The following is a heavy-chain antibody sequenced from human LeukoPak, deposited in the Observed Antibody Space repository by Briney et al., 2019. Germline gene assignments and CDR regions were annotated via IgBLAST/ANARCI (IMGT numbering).Heavy chain of an antibody. CDR2: INPNSGGT. J-gene: IGHJ4*02. D-gene: IGHD3-10*01. Sequence: GASVKVSCKASGYSFSDYSMHWVRQAPGQGVEWVGRINPNSGGTSYARNFQGRVTMTRDTSISTTYMELSGLTSDDTAVYYCARGGSGSGYLYYFDYWGQGTLASVSS. V-gene: IGHV1-2*06. CDR1: GYSFSDYS. CDR3: ARGGSGSGYLYYFDY.